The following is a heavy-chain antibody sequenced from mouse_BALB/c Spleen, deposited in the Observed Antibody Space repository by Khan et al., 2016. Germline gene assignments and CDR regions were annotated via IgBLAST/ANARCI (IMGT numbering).Heavy chain of an antibody. V-gene: IGHV7-3*02. CDR3: ASLTGTIAY. Sequence: EVELVESGGGLVQTGGSLRLSCATSGFTFTDYYMTWVRQPPGKALEWLGFIRNKAGGYTTEYSASVKGRFTISRDNSRSILYLQVNTLRAEDSATYYCASLTGTIAYWGRGTLVTVSA. D-gene: IGHD4-1*01. CDR1: GFTFTDYY. CDR2: IRNKAGGYTT. J-gene: IGHJ3*01.